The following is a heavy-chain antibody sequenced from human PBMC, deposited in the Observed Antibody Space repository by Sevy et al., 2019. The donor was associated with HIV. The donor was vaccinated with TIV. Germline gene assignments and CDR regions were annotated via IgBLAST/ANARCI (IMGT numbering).Heavy chain of an antibody. Sequence: GGSLRLSCAASGFTFSDYYMDWVRQAPGKGLEWVGRIRNKANSYTTEFAASVKGRFTISRDDSKNSLYLQMHSLKTDDTAVYYCARVMRRILRWSLDSWGQGTLVTVSS. J-gene: IGHJ4*02. D-gene: IGHD2-21*01. CDR2: IRNKANSYTT. CDR3: ARVMRRILRWSLDS. CDR1: GFTFSDYY. V-gene: IGHV3-72*01.